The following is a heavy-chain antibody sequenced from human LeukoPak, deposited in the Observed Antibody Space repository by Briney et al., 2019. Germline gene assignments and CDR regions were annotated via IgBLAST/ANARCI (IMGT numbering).Heavy chain of an antibody. CDR1: GGTFSSYA. V-gene: IGHV1-69*06. CDR3: ARVLEGSGYDDAFDI. D-gene: IGHD5-12*01. CDR2: IIPIFGTA. J-gene: IGHJ3*02. Sequence: ASVKVSCKASGGTFSSYAISWVRQAPGQGLEWMGGIIPIFGTANYAQKFQGRVTITADKSTSTAYMELSSLRSEDTAVYYCARVLEGSGYDDAFDIWGQGTMVTVSS.